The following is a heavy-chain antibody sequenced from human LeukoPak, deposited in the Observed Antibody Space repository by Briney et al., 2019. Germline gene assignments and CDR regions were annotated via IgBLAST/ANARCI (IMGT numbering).Heavy chain of an antibody. V-gene: IGHV3-21*01. Sequence: PGGSLRLSCAASGFTFTSYSMNWVRQAPGKGLEWVSSISSSSSYIYYADSVKGRFTISRDNAKNSLYLQMNSLRAEDTAVYYCXXXXXXYYYDSSGYPLAAFDIWGQGTMVTVSS. J-gene: IGHJ3*02. D-gene: IGHD3-22*01. CDR1: GFTFTSYS. CDR3: XXXXXXYYYDSSGYPLAAFDI. CDR2: ISSSSSYI.